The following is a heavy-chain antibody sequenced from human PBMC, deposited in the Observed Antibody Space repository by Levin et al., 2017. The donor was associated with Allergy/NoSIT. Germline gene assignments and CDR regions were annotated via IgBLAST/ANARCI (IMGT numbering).Heavy chain of an antibody. V-gene: IGHV3-74*01. CDR2: ISPDGRST. J-gene: IGHJ4*02. Sequence: QLGESLKISCAASEFTFSSSWMYWVRQVPGLGLVWISRISPDGRSTEYVDSVRGRFTISRDNARHTLYLQMDSLRAEDTAIYYCVSYNWDRTTDYWGQGTLVTVSS. CDR3: VSYNWDRTTDY. CDR1: EFTFSSSW. D-gene: IGHD1-1*01.